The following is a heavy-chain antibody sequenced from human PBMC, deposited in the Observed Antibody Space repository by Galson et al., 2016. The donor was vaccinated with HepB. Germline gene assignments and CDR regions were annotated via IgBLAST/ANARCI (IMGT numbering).Heavy chain of an antibody. V-gene: IGHV3-23*01. J-gene: IGHJ6*03. D-gene: IGHD6-13*01. CDR3: ARDGIAAGATLFNYHLYYMDV. Sequence: SLRLSCAASGFAFSGYSMTWVRQAPGKGLEWVSTIRHDGDTTYYADSVKGRFTISRDNSKNTLYLQMNSLRVEDTAVYYCARDGIAAGATLFNYHLYYMDVWGKGTTVTVSS. CDR2: IRHDGDTT. CDR1: GFAFSGYS.